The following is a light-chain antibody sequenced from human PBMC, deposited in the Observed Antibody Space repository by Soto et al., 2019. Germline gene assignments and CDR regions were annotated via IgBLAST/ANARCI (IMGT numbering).Light chain of an antibody. V-gene: IGKV3-20*01. J-gene: IGKJ4*01. Sequence: EILLTQSPCSLSLSPGERATLSCRASQSVRSNYFAWYQQKPGRAPRLLIYGASSRATGIPDRFSGSGSGTDFTLTISRLEPEDFAVYYCQQYGSRHRAFGGGTKVDIK. CDR1: QSVRSNY. CDR2: GAS. CDR3: QQYGSRHRA.